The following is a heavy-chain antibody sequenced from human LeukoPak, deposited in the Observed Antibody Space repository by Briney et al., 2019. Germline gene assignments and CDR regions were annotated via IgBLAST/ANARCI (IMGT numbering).Heavy chain of an antibody. CDR2: IYYSGST. CDR3: ARAPSRIQLWLGVIDP. D-gene: IGHD5-18*01. Sequence: SETLSLTCTVSGVSISSGGYYWSWIRQHPGKGLEWIGYIYYSGSTYYNSSLKSRVTISVDTSKNQFSLKLSSVTAADTAVYYCARAPSRIQLWLGVIDPWGQGTLVTVSS. CDR1: GVSISSGGYY. J-gene: IGHJ5*02. V-gene: IGHV4-31*03.